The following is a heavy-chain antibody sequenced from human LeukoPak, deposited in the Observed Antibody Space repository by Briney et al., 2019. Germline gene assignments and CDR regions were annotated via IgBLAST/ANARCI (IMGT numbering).Heavy chain of an antibody. CDR2: IKQDGSEK. V-gene: IGHV3-7*03. D-gene: IGHD3-10*01. CDR3: ARVELRNARFGELLLFDY. J-gene: IGHJ4*02. Sequence: GGSLRLSCAASGFTFSSYWMSWVRQAPGKGLEWAANIKQDGSEKYYVDSVKGRFTISRDNAKNSLYLQMNSLRAEDTAVYYCARVELRNARFGELLLFDYWGQGTLVTVSS. CDR1: GFTFSSYW.